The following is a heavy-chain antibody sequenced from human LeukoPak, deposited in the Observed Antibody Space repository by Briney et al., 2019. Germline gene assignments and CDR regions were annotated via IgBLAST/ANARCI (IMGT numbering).Heavy chain of an antibody. J-gene: IGHJ4*02. CDR3: ARDPVLPNSGYRFDY. V-gene: IGHV4-34*01. Sequence: SETLSLTCAVYGGSFSGYYWSWIRQPPGKGLEWIGEINHSGSTNYNPSLKSRVTISVDTSKNQFSLKLSSVTAADTAVYYCARDPVLPNSGYRFDYWGQGTLVTVSS. CDR2: INHSGST. D-gene: IGHD7-27*01. CDR1: GGSFSGYY.